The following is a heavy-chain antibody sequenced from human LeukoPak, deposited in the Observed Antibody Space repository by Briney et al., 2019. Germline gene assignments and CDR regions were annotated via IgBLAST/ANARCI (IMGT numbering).Heavy chain of an antibody. CDR3: ARVYSGSYYWFDP. D-gene: IGHD1-26*01. CDR1: GFTFSSYG. J-gene: IGHJ5*02. V-gene: IGHV3-33*01. Sequence: PGGSLRLSCAASGFTFSSYGMHWVRQAPGRGLEWVAVIWYDGGNKYYADSVKGRFTISRDNSKNTLYLQMNSLRAEDTAMYYCARVYSGSYYWFDPWGQGTLVTVSS. CDR2: IWYDGGNK.